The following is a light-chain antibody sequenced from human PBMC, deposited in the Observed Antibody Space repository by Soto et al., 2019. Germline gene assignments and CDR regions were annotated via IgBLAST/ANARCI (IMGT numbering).Light chain of an antibody. CDR3: QQSYSNPPVT. Sequence: DIQMTQSPSSLSASVGDRVTITCRASQSITSGVSSYLNWYQQKPGNAPKLLIYAASSLQSGVPSRFSGSGSGTDFTLTISSLQPEDFATYYCQQSYSNPPVTFGQGTRLEIK. V-gene: IGKV1-39*01. CDR1: QSITSGVSSY. CDR2: AAS. J-gene: IGKJ5*01.